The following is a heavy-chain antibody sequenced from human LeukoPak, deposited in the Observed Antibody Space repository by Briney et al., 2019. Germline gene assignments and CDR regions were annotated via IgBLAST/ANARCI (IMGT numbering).Heavy chain of an antibody. J-gene: IGHJ4*02. V-gene: IGHV3-30*18. CDR1: GFTFSSYG. D-gene: IGHD3-9*01. CDR3: AKEPGYFDWLLSTPADY. CDR2: ISYVGSNK. Sequence: PGGSLRLSCAASGFTFSSYGMHWVRQAPGKGLEWVAVISYVGSNKYYADSVKGRFTISRDNSKNTLYLQMNSLRAEDTAVYYCAKEPGYFDWLLSTPADYWGQGTLVTVSS.